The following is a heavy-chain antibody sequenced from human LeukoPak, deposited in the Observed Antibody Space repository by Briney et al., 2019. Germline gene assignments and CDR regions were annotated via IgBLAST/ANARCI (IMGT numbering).Heavy chain of an antibody. V-gene: IGHV4-34*01. Sequence: PSETLSLTCAVYGGSFSGYYWSWLRQPPGKGLEWIGEINHSGSTNYNPSLKRRVTISVDTSKNQFSLKLSSVTAADTAVYYCAREHGDYGVNNWFDPWGQGTLVTVSS. D-gene: IGHD4-17*01. CDR3: AREHGDYGVNNWFDP. CDR1: GGSFSGYY. CDR2: INHSGST. J-gene: IGHJ5*02.